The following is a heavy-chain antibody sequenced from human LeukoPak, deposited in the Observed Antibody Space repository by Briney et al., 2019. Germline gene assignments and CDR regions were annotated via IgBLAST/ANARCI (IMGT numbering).Heavy chain of an antibody. Sequence: GGSLRLSCAVSGFTFSSYSMNWVRQAPGKGLEWVSSISSSSSYIYYADSVKGRFTISRDNTKNSLYLQMNSLRAEDTAVYYCARDTRPYYYGSGSYYNPDYWGQGTLVTVSS. CDR2: ISSSSSYI. J-gene: IGHJ4*02. D-gene: IGHD3-10*01. CDR3: ARDTRPYYYGSGSYYNPDY. CDR1: GFTFSSYS. V-gene: IGHV3-21*01.